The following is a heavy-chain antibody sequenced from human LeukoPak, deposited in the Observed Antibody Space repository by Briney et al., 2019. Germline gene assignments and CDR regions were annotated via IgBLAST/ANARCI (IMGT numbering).Heavy chain of an antibody. CDR2: TYYRSKWFN. CDR3: ARSKGHLDS. CDR1: GDSVSSNSAA. V-gene: IGHV6-1*01. J-gene: IGHJ4*02. Sequence: SQTLSPTCAISGDSVSSNSAAWNWIRQSPSRGLEWLGRTYYRSKWFNDYAAPVRSRITIKPDTPNNQFTLQLNSVPPEDTAMYFYARSKGHLDSWGQGTLVTVSS.